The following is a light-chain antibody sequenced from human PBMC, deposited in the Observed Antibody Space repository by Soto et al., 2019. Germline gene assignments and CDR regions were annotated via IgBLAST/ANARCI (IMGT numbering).Light chain of an antibody. CDR3: QQYNNWPLT. CDR2: GAS. J-gene: IGKJ4*01. V-gene: IGKV3-15*01. Sequence: EIVLTQSPATLSVAPGERATLSCRASQSVSSDLAWFQQKPGQAPRLLMYGASTRATGIPARFSGRGSGTEFTLTISSPQSEDFALYHCQQYNNWPLTFGGGTKVEIK. CDR1: QSVSSD.